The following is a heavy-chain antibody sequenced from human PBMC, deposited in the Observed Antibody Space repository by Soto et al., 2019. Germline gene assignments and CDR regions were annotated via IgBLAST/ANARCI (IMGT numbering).Heavy chain of an antibody. J-gene: IGHJ4*02. CDR2: IYPDDSDS. D-gene: IGHD4-17*01. CDR3: VATYGDYLDY. Sequence: GESLKISCKGSGYKFTTYWLGWVRQMPGKGLEWMAIIYPDDSDSRYSPSFQGQVTISADKSISTAYLQWSSLKASDTAIYYCVATYGDYLDYWGQGTLVTV. CDR1: GYKFTTYW. V-gene: IGHV5-51*01.